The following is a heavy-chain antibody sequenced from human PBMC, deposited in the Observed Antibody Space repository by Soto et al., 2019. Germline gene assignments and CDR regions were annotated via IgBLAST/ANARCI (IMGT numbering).Heavy chain of an antibody. CDR1: GFTFSSYW. D-gene: IGHD3-3*01. V-gene: IGHV3-74*01. CDR3: ARDEPNYDFWRRGLDV. Sequence: EVQLVESGGGLVQPGGSLRLSCAASGFTFSSYWMHWVRQAPGKGLEWVSRINSDSSSTNYADSVKGRFTITRDNAKNTLYPQMNSLRAEDTAVYYCARDEPNYDFWRRGLDVWGQGTTVSVSS. J-gene: IGHJ6*02. CDR2: INSDSSST.